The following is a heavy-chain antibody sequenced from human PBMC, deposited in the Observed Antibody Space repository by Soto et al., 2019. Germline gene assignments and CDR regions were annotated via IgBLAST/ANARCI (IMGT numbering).Heavy chain of an antibody. Sequence: QVHLVQSGAEVKKPGASVKVSCKGSGYTFTTYGITWVRQAPGQGLEWMGWISAHNGNTNYAQKLQGRVTVTRDTSTSTAYXXXXXXXXXXXXXYYCARGRYGDYWGQGALVTVSS. V-gene: IGHV1-18*01. J-gene: IGHJ4*02. CDR3: ARGRYGDY. CDR1: GYTFTTYG. D-gene: IGHD3-10*01. CDR2: ISAHNGNT.